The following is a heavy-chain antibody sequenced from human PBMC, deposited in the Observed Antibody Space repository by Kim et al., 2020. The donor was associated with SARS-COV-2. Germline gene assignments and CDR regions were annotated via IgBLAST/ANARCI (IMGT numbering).Heavy chain of an antibody. V-gene: IGHV3-9*01. CDR2: LVGIGSI. D-gene: IGHD3-16*01. Sequence: GGSLRLSWQPLDSPLMIMPCTGSGKLQGRAWSGSQVLVGIGSIGYADSVKGRFTISRDNAKNSLYLQMNSLRAEDTALYYCAKDMTPGGRALSMEYWGQGTLVTVSS. J-gene: IGHJ4*02. CDR1: DSPLMIMP. CDR3: AKDMTPGGRALSMEY.